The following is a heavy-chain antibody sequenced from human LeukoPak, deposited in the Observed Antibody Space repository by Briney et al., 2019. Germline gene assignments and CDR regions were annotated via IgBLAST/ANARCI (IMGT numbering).Heavy chain of an antibody. CDR3: AKESSGGDGMDY. CDR1: RFTFSNYG. Sequence: PGGSLRLSCAASRFTFSNYGMHWVRQAPGKGLEGVAFIRYDGSDKYYADSVKGRFTISRDNSKNTLYLQMNSLRAEDTAVYYCAKESSGGDGMDYWGQGTLVTVSS. CDR2: IRYDGSDK. V-gene: IGHV3-30*02. J-gene: IGHJ4*02. D-gene: IGHD2-15*01.